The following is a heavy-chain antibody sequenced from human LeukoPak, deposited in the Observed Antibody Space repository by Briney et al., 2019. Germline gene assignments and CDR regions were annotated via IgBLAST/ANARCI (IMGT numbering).Heavy chain of an antibody. V-gene: IGHV3-23*01. CDR1: GFTFSRYA. J-gene: IGHJ5*02. CDR3: AKNLRSSYYDFWSGYYWGNWFDP. D-gene: IGHD3-3*01. CDR2: VSGDSGST. Sequence: GGSLRLSCTVSGFTFSRYAMNWVRQAPGKGLEWVSRVSGDSGSTYYADFVKGRFTISRDNSKNTLYLQMNSLRAEDTAVYYCAKNLRSSYYDFWSGYYWGNWFDPWGQGTLVTVSS.